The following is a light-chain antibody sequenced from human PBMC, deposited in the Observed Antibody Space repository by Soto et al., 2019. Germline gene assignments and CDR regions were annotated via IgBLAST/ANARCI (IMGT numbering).Light chain of an antibody. Sequence: DIVTTQSPDSLAVSLGERATINCKSSQSVLYSSNNKNYLAWYQQKPGQPPKLLIYWASTRESGVPDRFSGSGSGTDLNLTISSLQAEDVAVYYCQQYYSTPLPFGGGTKVDIK. V-gene: IGKV4-1*01. CDR2: WAS. CDR1: QSVLYSSNNKNY. CDR3: QQYYSTPLP. J-gene: IGKJ4*01.